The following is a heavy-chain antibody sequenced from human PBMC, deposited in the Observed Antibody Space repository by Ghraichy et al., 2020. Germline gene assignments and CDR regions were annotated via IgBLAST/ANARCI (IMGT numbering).Heavy chain of an antibody. Sequence: SQTLSLTCTVSGGSISSYYWSWIRQPPGKGLEWIGYIYTSGSTNYNPSLKSRVTISVDTSKNQFSLKLSSVTAADTAVYYCARHYYDSSGYYYYLFDYWGQGTLVTVSS. CDR3: ARHYYDSSGYYYYLFDY. CDR1: GGSISSYY. D-gene: IGHD3-22*01. CDR2: IYTSGST. J-gene: IGHJ4*02. V-gene: IGHV4-4*09.